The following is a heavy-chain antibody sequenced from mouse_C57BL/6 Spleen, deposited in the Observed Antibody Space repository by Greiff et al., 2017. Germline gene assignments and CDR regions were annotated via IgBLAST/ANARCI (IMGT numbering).Heavy chain of an antibody. CDR1: GFTFTDYY. CDR2: IRNKANGYTT. D-gene: IGHD3-3*01. V-gene: IGHV7-3*01. Sequence: EVKLMESGGGLVQPGGSLSLSCAASGFTFTDYYMSWVRQPPGKALEWLGFIRNKANGYTTEYSASVKGRFTISRDNSQSILYLQMNALRAEDSATYYCASYLLGQGFAYWGQGTLVTVSA. CDR3: ASYLLGQGFAY. J-gene: IGHJ3*01.